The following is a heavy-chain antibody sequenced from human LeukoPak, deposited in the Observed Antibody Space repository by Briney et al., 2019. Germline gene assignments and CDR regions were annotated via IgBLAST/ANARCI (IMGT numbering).Heavy chain of an antibody. CDR1: GCPISRYH. CDR2: IYYSGST. V-gene: IGHV4-59*01. CDR3: ARGSSGWYNWFDP. J-gene: IGHJ5*02. Sequence: PSETLSLTLTVPGCPISRYHLSLIREPPRKGPGWIGYIYYSGSTNYNPSLKSRVTISVDTSKNQFSLKLSSVTAADTAVYYCARGSSGWYNWFDPWGQGTLVTVSS. D-gene: IGHD6-19*01.